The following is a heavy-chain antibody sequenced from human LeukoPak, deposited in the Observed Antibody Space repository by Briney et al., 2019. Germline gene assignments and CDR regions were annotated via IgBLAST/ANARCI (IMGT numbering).Heavy chain of an antibody. D-gene: IGHD5-18*01. CDR3: ANRVGYSYGA. Sequence: GGSLRLSCAASGFTFSSYVMSWVRQAPGKGLEWVSAIGATGAGTYYADSVKGRFTISRDDSKNTLYLQMNSLRAEDTAVYYCANRVGYSYGAWGQGTLVTVSS. CDR1: GFTFSSYV. J-gene: IGHJ5*02. CDR2: IGATGAGT. V-gene: IGHV3-23*01.